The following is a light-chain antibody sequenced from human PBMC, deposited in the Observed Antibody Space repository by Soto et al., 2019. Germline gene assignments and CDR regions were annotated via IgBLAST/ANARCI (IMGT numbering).Light chain of an antibody. CDR2: GAS. Sequence: EIVITQSPTILSDSPGERATLSCRASQSVSSNFLAWHQQKPGQAPRLLIYGASSRATGIPGRFSGSGSGTDFTLTISSLQHEDFVNYYRQWCFVTHRTFGQGTKV. J-gene: IGKJ1*01. V-gene: IGKV3D-15*01. CDR1: QSVSSN. CDR3: QWCFVTHRT.